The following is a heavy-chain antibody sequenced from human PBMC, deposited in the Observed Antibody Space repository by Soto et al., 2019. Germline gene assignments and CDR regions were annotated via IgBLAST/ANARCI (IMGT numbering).Heavy chain of an antibody. Sequence: EAQLLESGRGLVQPGGSLRLSCAASGFTFSTYPMSWVRQAPGKGLEWVSGISGSGISTYYTDSVKGRFTISRDNSKNTVVLQMNSLRDEDTAVYYCVKPPVITASYYYYDMDVWGQGTTVTVSS. CDR2: ISGSGIST. J-gene: IGHJ6*02. CDR1: GFTFSTYP. V-gene: IGHV3-23*01. CDR3: VKPPVITASYYYYDMDV. D-gene: IGHD4-4*01.